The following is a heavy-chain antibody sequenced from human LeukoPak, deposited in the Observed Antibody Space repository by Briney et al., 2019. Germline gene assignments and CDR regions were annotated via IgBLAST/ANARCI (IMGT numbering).Heavy chain of an antibody. V-gene: IGHV5-51*01. J-gene: IGHJ6*02. CDR2: IYPGDSDT. CDR1: GYRFTSYW. CDR3: ARHEGPRLWLHGYYYYYGMDV. Sequence: GESLKISCKGSGYRFTSYWIGWVRQMPGKGLEWMGIIYPGDSDTRYSPSFQGQVTISADKSISTAYLQWSSLKASDTAMYYCARHEGPRLWLHGYYYYYGMDVWGQGTTVTVSS. D-gene: IGHD5-18*01.